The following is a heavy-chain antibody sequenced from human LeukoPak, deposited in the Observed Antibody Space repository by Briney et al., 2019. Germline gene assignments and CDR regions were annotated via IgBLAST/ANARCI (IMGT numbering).Heavy chain of an antibody. J-gene: IGHJ4*02. V-gene: IGHV3-64*01. CDR1: GFPFRSYA. D-gene: IGHD3-22*01. CDR3: ARDLPMTVGNIDY. Sequence: GSLRLSCAASGFPFRSYAMHWVRQAPGKGLEYVSAITLDGISTYYANSVKGRFTISRDNAKNSLYLQMNSLRAEDTAVYFCARDLPMTVGNIDYWGQGTLVTVSS. CDR2: ITLDGIST.